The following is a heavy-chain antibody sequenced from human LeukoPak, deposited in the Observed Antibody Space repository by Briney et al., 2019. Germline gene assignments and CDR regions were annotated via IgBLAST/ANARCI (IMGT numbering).Heavy chain of an antibody. CDR3: ARGAPGVSMRGYFDY. J-gene: IGHJ4*02. Sequence: QPGGSLRLSCAASGFTFSSYWMSWVRQAPGKGLEWVANIKQDGSEKYYVDSVKGRFTISRGNAKNSLYVQMNSLRAEDMAVYYCARGAPGVSMRGYFDYWGQGTLVTVSS. CDR1: GFTFSSYW. V-gene: IGHV3-7*02. D-gene: IGHD3-3*01. CDR2: IKQDGSEK.